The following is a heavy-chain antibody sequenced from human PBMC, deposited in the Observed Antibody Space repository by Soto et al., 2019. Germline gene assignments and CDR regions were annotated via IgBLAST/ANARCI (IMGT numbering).Heavy chain of an antibody. J-gene: IGHJ4*02. CDR2: IYPGDSET. D-gene: IGHD5-12*01. V-gene: IGHV5-51*01. CDR1: GYDFARTW. CDR3: ARLVGAYDSYFDH. Sequence: GESLKSSCXASGYDFARTWIGWVRQLPGKGLDWLGIIYPGDSETRYSPSFRGQVTFSVDMSISTAYPQWSSLKTSDIAIYYCARLVGAYDSYFDHWGQGTRVTVSS.